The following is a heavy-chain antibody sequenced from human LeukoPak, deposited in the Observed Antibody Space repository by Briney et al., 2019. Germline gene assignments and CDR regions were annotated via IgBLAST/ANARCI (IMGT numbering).Heavy chain of an antibody. Sequence: SVKVSCKASGGTFSSYAISWVRQAPGQGLEWMAGIIPIFGTANYAQKFQGRVTITADESTSTAYMELSSLRSEDTAVYYCARVGCSSTSRYFTYNWFDPWGQGTLVTVSS. CDR2: IIPIFGTA. J-gene: IGHJ5*02. CDR1: GGTFSSYA. V-gene: IGHV1-69*13. D-gene: IGHD2-2*01. CDR3: ARVGCSSTSRYFTYNWFDP.